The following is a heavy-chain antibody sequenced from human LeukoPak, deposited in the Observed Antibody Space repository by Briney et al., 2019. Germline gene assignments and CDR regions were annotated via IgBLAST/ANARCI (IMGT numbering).Heavy chain of an antibody. CDR2: FKSKTAT. CDR3: TTDLAAVGKGEIDY. V-gene: IGHV3-15*01. Sequence: PGGSLRLSCAASGFALSSAWMNWVRQAPGKGLEWVGHFKSKTATNYAAPVKGRFTFSSDDSQNTLYLQMSSLKTEDTAVYYCTTDLAAVGKGEIDYWGQGTLVTVSS. J-gene: IGHJ4*02. D-gene: IGHD6-13*01. CDR1: GFALSSAW.